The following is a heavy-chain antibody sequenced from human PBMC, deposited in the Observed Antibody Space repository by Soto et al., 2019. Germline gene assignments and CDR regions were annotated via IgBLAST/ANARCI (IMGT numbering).Heavy chain of an antibody. CDR2: ILYDGTKK. V-gene: IGHV3-30*18. J-gene: IGHJ4*02. CDR3: AKDRGALRWSEEHYYFDY. Sequence: QEHLVQSGGGVVQPGGSLRLSCAASGFTFSSYGMHWVRQAPGKGLEWVAVILYDGTKKYYADSMKGRFTISRDNSKNTLYLQMYSLRAEDKAVYYCAKDRGALRWSEEHYYFDYWGQGTLVTVSS. CDR1: GFTFSSYG. D-gene: IGHD2-15*01.